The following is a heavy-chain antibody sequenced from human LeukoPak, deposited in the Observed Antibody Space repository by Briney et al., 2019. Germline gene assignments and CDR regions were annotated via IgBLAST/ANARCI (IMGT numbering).Heavy chain of an antibody. CDR2: ISYDGRNK. CDR1: GFTFSSYA. Sequence: PGGSLRLSCAASGFTFSSYAMHWVRQAPGKGLEWVAVISYDGRNKQYADSAKGRFTISRDSSKNTLYLQMNSLRAEDTAVYYCATQAPSNYGSGRKNYYYYMDVWGKGTTVTVSS. V-gene: IGHV3-30*04. D-gene: IGHD3-10*01. J-gene: IGHJ6*03. CDR3: ATQAPSNYGSGRKNYYYYMDV.